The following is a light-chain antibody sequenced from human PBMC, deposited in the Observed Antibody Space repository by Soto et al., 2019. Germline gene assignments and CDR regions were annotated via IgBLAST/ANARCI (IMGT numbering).Light chain of an antibody. CDR2: AAS. CDR3: QQTYSAPPWT. CDR1: HSMSGY. Sequence: DIQMTQSPSSLSASVGDRVTITCRASHSMSGYLNWYQQKPLKAPKLLIYAASSLHSGVPSRFSGSGSGTDFTLTISSLLPEDFATYYCQQTYSAPPWTFGQGTKVDI. V-gene: IGKV1-39*01. J-gene: IGKJ1*01.